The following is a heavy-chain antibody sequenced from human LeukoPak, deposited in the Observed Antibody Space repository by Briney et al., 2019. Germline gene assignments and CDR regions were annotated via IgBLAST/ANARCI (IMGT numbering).Heavy chain of an antibody. J-gene: IGHJ4*02. CDR2: ISSSSSTI. D-gene: IGHD3-22*01. V-gene: IGHV3-48*02. Sequence: PGGSLRLSCAPSEFTFSSYSRNWVRQAPGKGLEWVSYISSSSSTIYYADSVKGRFTISRDNAKNSLYLQMNSLRDEDTAWYYFPRGTSPLYYDSSGYFRPTIYFDYWGQGTLVTVSS. CDR1: EFTFSSYS. CDR3: PRGTSPLYYDSSGYFRPTIYFDY.